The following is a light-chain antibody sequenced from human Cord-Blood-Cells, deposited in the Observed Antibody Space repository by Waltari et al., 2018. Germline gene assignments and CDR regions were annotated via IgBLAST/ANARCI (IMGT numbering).Light chain of an antibody. CDR2: DII. V-gene: IGLV2-14*01. CDR3: SSYTSSSTLEV. CDR1: SSDVGGYNY. Sequence: QSALTQPASVSGSPGQSITISCTGTSSDVGGYNYVSWYQQHPGKAPKLRIYDIINRPSGVSNRFSGSKSGNTASLTISGLQAEDEADYYCSSYTSSSTLEVFGGGTKLTVL. J-gene: IGLJ2*01.